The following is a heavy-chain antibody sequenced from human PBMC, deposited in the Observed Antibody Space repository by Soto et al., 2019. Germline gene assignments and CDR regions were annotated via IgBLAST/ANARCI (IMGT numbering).Heavy chain of an antibody. V-gene: IGHV3-23*01. J-gene: IGHJ3*02. CDR2: ITGSAGTT. CDR1: GCTFSMSR. CDR3: AKCMQAYWNYDAHHI. D-gene: IGHD2-8*01. Sequence: LSCARCGCTFSMSRMYWVRQAPGEGQGLEWVAHITGSAGTTYYADSVKGRFTISRDTSRNTVYLQMNSLRAEDTALYYCAKCMQAYWNYDAHHIWGQGTMVTVSS.